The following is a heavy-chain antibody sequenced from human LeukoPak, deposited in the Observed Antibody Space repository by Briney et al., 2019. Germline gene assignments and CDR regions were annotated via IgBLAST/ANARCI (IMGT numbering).Heavy chain of an antibody. CDR2: MDNSGST. Sequence: SETLSLTCTVSGASIRSNYWSWIRQPPGSGLEWIGYMDNSGSTFYSPSLKSRLTISGDTSKNQVSLKLTSVTAADTAVYYCARLGGPAAVDYWGQGTLVTVSS. V-gene: IGHV4-59*01. CDR1: GASIRSNY. CDR3: ARLGGPAAVDY. J-gene: IGHJ4*02. D-gene: IGHD2-2*01.